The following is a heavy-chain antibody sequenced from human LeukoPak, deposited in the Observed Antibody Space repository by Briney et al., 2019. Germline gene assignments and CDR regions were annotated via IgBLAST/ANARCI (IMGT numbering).Heavy chain of an antibody. Sequence: GGSLRLSCVASGLNFDDSAMHWVRQAPGKGLEWVSLISADGGSTFSADSVKGRFSISRDDSKNSLYLQMNSLRSEDTAMYYCAKESGKFDYWGQGTLVAVSS. V-gene: IGHV3-43*02. CDR3: AKESGKFDY. CDR2: ISADGGST. J-gene: IGHJ4*02. CDR1: GLNFDDSA.